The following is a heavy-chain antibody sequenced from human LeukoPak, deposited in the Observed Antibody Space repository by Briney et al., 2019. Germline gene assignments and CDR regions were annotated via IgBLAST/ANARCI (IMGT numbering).Heavy chain of an antibody. V-gene: IGHV3-48*03. D-gene: IGHD3-3*01. CDR2: ISSSGSTM. CDR1: GFTFSSYE. Sequence: PGGSLRLSCAASGFTFSSYEMNWVRQAPGKGLEWVSYISSSGSTMYYADSVKGRFTISRDNAKNSLYLQMNSLRAEDTAVYYCARGGDYDFWSGYGTRWFDPWGQGTLVTVSS. J-gene: IGHJ5*02. CDR3: ARGGDYDFWSGYGTRWFDP.